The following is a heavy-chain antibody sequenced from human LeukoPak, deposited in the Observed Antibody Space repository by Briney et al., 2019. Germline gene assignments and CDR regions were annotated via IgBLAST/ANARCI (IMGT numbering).Heavy chain of an antibody. CDR1: GFTFSSYS. J-gene: IGHJ6*02. CDR3: ASPYIVATCMDV. CDR2: ISSSSSYI. Sequence: GGSLRLSCAASGFTFSSYSMNWVRQAPGKGLGWVSSISSSSSYIYYADSVKGRFTISRDNAKNSLYLQMNSLRAEDTAVYYCASPYIVATCMDVWGQGTTVTVSS. V-gene: IGHV3-21*01. D-gene: IGHD5-12*01.